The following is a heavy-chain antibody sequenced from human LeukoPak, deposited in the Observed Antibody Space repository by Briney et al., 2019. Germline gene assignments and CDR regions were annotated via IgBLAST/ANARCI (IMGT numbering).Heavy chain of an antibody. D-gene: IGHD1-26*01. CDR1: GGSIRSFY. CDR3: ASLRERSYYARGFDY. Sequence: SETLSLTCSVSGGSIRSFYWSWIRQSPGKGLEWIGYMYYSGSTYYNPSLKSRVTISVDTSKNQFSLKLSSVTAADTAVYYCASLRERSYYARGFDYWGQGTLVTVSS. V-gene: IGHV4-59*04. J-gene: IGHJ4*02. CDR2: MYYSGST.